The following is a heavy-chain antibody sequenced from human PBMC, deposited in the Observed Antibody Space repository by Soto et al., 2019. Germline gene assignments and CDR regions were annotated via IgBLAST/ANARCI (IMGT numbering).Heavy chain of an antibody. V-gene: IGHV3-7*01. Sequence: PGGSLRLSCRTSGLTFRTYLMSWVRQAPGKGLEWVANIKTDGSEEYYADSVEGRFTISRDNTKNSLYLQMNSLRADDTAMYYCATYHDSHWETYPSRHWGQGTLVTVSS. CDR1: GLTFRTYL. CDR2: IKTDGSEE. J-gene: IGHJ4*02. D-gene: IGHD3-16*01. CDR3: ATYHDSHWETYPSRH.